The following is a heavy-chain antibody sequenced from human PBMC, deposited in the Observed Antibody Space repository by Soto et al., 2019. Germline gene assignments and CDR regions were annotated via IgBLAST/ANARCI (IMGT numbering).Heavy chain of an antibody. V-gene: IGHV4-31*03. Sequence: SETLSLTCTLTGGSITSGDSYWSWIRQHPEKGLEWIGYIFYIGTPYYNPSLKSRVTLSVDTSKNQFSLKLNSVTAADTAVYYCARYYGSANWFDPWGQGIQVTVSS. J-gene: IGHJ5*02. CDR3: ARYYGSANWFDP. CDR1: GGSITSGDSY. D-gene: IGHD3-10*01. CDR2: IFYIGTP.